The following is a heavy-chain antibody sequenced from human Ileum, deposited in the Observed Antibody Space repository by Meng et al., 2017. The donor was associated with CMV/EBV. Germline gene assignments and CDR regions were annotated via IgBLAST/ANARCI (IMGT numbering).Heavy chain of an antibody. D-gene: IGHD3-10*02. J-gene: IGHJ4*02. CDR3: TADVPDYVPQVDY. Sequence: SSFTFRTAWMTWVRQGPGKGLEWVGRIKGQTYGGAIDYAAPVRGRFTISWDDSKNTLYLQMDSLKTDDTGIYYCTADVPDYVPQVDYWGQGTLVTVSS. V-gene: IGHV3-15*07. CDR2: IKGQTYGGAI. CDR1: SFTFRTAW.